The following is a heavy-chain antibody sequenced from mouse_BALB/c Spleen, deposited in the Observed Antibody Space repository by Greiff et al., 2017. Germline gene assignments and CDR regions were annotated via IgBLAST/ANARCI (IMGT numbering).Heavy chain of an antibody. Sequence: QVQLQQSGAELVRPGVSVKISCKGSGYTFTDYAMHWVKQSHAKSLEWIGVISTYYGDASYNQKFKGKATMTVDKSSSTAYMELARLTSEDSAIYYCARSNPYGNYDYAMDYWGQGTSVTVSS. J-gene: IGHJ4*01. V-gene: IGHV1S137*01. D-gene: IGHD2-1*01. CDR2: ISTYYGDA. CDR3: ARSNPYGNYDYAMDY. CDR1: GYTFTDYA.